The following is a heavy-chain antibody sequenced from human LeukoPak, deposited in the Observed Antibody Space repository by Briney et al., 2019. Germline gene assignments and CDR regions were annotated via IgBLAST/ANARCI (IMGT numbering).Heavy chain of an antibody. CDR1: GGSFSGYY. D-gene: IGHD3-3*01. CDR3: ARHREAIFGLSCYMDV. CDR2: INHSGST. J-gene: IGHJ6*03. V-gene: IGHV4-34*01. Sequence: SETLSLTCAVYGGSFSGYYWSWIRQPPGKGLEWIGEINHSGSTNYNPSLKSRVTISVDTSKNQFSLKLSSVTAADTAVYYCARHREAIFGLSCYMDVWGKGTTVTVSS.